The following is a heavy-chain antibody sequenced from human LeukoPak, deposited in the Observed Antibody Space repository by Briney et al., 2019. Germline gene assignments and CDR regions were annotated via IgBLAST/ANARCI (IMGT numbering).Heavy chain of an antibody. J-gene: IGHJ4*02. CDR1: GFTFSSYA. CDR2: ISRNGGST. Sequence: GGSLRLSCAASGFTFSSYAMHWVRQAPGKGLEYVSTISRNGGSTYYADSVKGRFIISRDNSKNTLYLQMGSLRAEDMAVFYCARENTFFDLWGQGALVTVSS. V-gene: IGHV3-64*02. CDR3: ARENTFFDL.